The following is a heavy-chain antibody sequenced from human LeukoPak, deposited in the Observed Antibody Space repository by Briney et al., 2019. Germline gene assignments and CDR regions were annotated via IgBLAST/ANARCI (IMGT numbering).Heavy chain of an antibody. CDR2: IYYSGST. CDR3: ARRWGYCSGGSCYPYHFDY. Sequence: SETLSLTCTVSGGSISSYYWSWIRQPPGKGLEWIGSIYYSGSTNYNPSLKSRVTISVDTSKNQFSLKLSSVTAADTAVYYCARRWGYCSGGSCYPYHFDYWGQGTLVTVSS. CDR1: GGSISSYY. J-gene: IGHJ4*02. D-gene: IGHD2-15*01. V-gene: IGHV4-59*08.